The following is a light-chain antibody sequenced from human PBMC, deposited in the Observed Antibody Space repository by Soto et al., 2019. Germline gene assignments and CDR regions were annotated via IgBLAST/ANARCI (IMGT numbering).Light chain of an antibody. CDR3: GTWDSSLSAV. J-gene: IGLJ3*02. Sequence: SALTQPPSVSAAPGQKVTITCPGSSSNIVNNYVSWYQQLPGTVHKLLIYDNNKRPSAIPDRFSGSQSGTSATLGITGLQTGDEAGYYCGTWDSSLSAVFGGGTKVTVL. V-gene: IGLV1-51*01. CDR2: DNN. CDR1: SSNIVNNY.